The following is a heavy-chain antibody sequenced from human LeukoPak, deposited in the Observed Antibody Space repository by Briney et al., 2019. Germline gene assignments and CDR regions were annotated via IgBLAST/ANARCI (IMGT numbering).Heavy chain of an antibody. Sequence: PSETLSLTCTMSGGSFSSDYWNWIRQPPGKGLEWIGYIFHSGTTNYNPSLKSRDTISVDTSKNQFSLKLSSVTAADTAVYYCARGPYPRGYYYYYMDVWGKGTTVTVSS. CDR3: ARGPYPRGYYYYYMDV. J-gene: IGHJ6*03. V-gene: IGHV4-59*01. CDR1: GGSFSSDY. CDR2: IFHSGTT.